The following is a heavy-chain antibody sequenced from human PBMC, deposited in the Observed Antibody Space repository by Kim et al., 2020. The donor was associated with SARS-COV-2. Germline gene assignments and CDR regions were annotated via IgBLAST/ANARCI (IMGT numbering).Heavy chain of an antibody. J-gene: IGHJ5*02. Sequence: SETLSLTCAVSGGSISSGGYSWSWIRQPPGKGLEWIGYIYHSGSTYYNPSLKSQVTISVDRSKNQLSLKLSSVTAADTAVYYCARCYDGVGMFDPWGQGTLVTVSS. CDR3: ARCYDGVGMFDP. CDR2: IYHSGST. V-gene: IGHV4-30-2*01. CDR1: GGSISSGGYS. D-gene: IGHD3-3*01.